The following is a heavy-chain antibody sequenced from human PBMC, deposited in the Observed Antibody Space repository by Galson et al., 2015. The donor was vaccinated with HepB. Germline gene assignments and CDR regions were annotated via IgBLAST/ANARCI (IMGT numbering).Heavy chain of an antibody. D-gene: IGHD2-2*01. J-gene: IGHJ4*02. Sequence: SLRLSCAASGFTFSSYWMSWVRQAPGKGLEWVANIKQDGSEKYYVDSVKGRLTISRDNAKNSLYLQMNSLRAEDTAVYYCASEYCSSTSCYVEAFDYWGQGTLVTVSS. CDR1: GFTFSSYW. CDR2: IKQDGSEK. V-gene: IGHV3-7*01. CDR3: ASEYCSSTSCYVEAFDY.